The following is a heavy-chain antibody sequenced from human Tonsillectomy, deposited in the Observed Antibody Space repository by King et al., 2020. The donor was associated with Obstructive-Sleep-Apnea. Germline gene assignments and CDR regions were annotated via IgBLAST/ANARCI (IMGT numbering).Heavy chain of an antibody. J-gene: IGHJ6*02. V-gene: IGHV2-5*02. Sequence: TLKESGPTLVKPTQTLTLTCSFSGFSLNTSGVEVGWIRQPPGKALEWLALIYWDDDKRYSPSLKSRLTITKDTSKNQVVLTMTNMDPVDTATYYCTHGRTLGGYYYGMDVWGQGTTVTVSS. CDR1: GFSLNTSGVE. CDR2: IYWDDDK. CDR3: THGRTLGGYYYGMDV.